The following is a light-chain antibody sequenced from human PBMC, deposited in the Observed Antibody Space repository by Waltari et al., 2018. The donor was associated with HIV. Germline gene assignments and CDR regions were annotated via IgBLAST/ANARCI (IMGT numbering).Light chain of an antibody. V-gene: IGLV1-51*01. CDR2: END. CDR3: GTWDDSLNVGV. CDR1: SSNVAGRY. J-gene: IGLJ2*01. Sequence: QSLLTQPPSMSAAPGQKVAISCSGSSSNVAGRYVSWYGHLSETAPELLIYENDKRPSAIPDRFSGTKSGTSATLVITGLQTGDEGDYYCGTWDDSLNVGVFGGGTRLTVL.